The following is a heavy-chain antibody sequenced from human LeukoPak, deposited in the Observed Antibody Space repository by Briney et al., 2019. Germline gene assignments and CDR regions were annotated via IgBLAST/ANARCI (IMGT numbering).Heavy chain of an antibody. V-gene: IGHV1-2*02. CDR2: INPNNGDI. Sequence: GASVTVSCKASGYTLTDSYMHWVRQAPGQGLDYMACINPNNGDINYAQKFQGRIIMTRDTSINTVYMELSSLRSDDTALYYCAREDCSSISNCHQDFDYWGQGSLVTVSS. J-gene: IGHJ4*02. CDR3: AREDCSSISNCHQDFDY. D-gene: IGHD2-2*01. CDR1: GYTLTDSY.